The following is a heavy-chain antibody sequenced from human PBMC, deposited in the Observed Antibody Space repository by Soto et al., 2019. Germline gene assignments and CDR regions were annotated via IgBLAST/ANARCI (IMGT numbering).Heavy chain of an antibody. CDR1: GYTFTSYG. D-gene: IGHD3-10*01. CDR3: ASDDYYGSGSYYPYYYYFGMDV. J-gene: IGHJ6*02. Sequence: SGYTFTSYGISWVRQAPGQGLEWMGWISAYNGNTNYAQKLQGRVTMTTDTSTSTAYMDLRSLRSDDTAVYYCASDDYYGSGSYYPYYYYFGMDVWGQGTTVTVS. V-gene: IGHV1-18*01. CDR2: ISAYNGNT.